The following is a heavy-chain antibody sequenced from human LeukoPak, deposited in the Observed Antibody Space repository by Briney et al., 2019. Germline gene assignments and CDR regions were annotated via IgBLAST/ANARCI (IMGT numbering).Heavy chain of an antibody. D-gene: IGHD5-18*01. J-gene: IGHJ4*02. CDR1: GFTFSSYG. Sequence: GGSLRLSCAASGFTFSSYGMHWVRQAPGKGLEWVAVIWYDGSNKYYADSVKGRFTISRDNSKNTLYLQMNSLRAEDTAVYYCARDIVDTAMATIFDYWGQGTLVTVSS. CDR3: ARDIVDTAMATIFDY. CDR2: IWYDGSNK. V-gene: IGHV3-33*01.